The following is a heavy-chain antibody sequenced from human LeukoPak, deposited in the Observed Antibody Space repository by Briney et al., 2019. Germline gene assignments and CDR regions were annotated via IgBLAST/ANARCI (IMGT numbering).Heavy chain of an antibody. CDR1: RGSISTTY. D-gene: IGHD3-10*01. J-gene: IGHJ4*02. Sequence: SSDTLSLTCTVSRGSISTTYWSWIRQPPGKGLEYIGYMYTTGRTNFNPSLKSRVTISVDTSRNQFSLNLSSVTATDTAVYYCARMSHRGFFDSWGQGTLVTVSS. V-gene: IGHV4-4*09. CDR3: ARMSHRGFFDS. CDR2: MYTTGRT.